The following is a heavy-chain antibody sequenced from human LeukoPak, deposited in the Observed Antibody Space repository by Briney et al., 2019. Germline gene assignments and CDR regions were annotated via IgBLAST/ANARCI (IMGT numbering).Heavy chain of an antibody. D-gene: IGHD6-19*01. CDR3: ARGVYEWLVPRDRCYFDY. V-gene: IGHV3-30*03. CDR2: ISYDGSNK. CDR1: GFTFSSYG. J-gene: IGHJ4*02. Sequence: GGSLRLSWEASGFTFSSYGMHWVRQAPGKGLEWVAVISYDGSNKYYADSVKGRFTISRDNSKNTLYLQMNSLRAEDTAVYYCARGVYEWLVPRDRCYFDYWGQGTLVTVSS.